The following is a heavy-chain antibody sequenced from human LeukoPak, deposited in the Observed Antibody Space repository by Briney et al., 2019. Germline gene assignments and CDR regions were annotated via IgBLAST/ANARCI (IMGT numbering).Heavy chain of an antibody. Sequence: SVKVSCKASGGTFSSYAISWVRQPPGQGLEWMGRIIPIFGTANYAQKFQGRVTITTDESTSTAYMELSSLRSEDTAVYYCARDHQIRTKHYYYYYYMDVWGKGTTVTVSS. J-gene: IGHJ6*03. CDR3: ARDHQIRTKHYYYYYYMDV. CDR1: GGTFSSYA. D-gene: IGHD1-14*01. CDR2: IIPIFGTA. V-gene: IGHV1-69*05.